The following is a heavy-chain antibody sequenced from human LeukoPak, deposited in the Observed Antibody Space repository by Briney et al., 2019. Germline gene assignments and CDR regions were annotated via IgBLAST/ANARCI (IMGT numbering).Heavy chain of an antibody. J-gene: IGHJ6*03. V-gene: IGHV3-23*01. CDR2: ISGSGGST. CDR3: AKLGYCSSTSCYGAYYYYMGV. D-gene: IGHD2-2*01. Sequence: PGGSLRLSCAASGFTFSSYAMSWVRQAPGKGLEWVSAISGSGGSTYYADSVKGRFTISRDNSKNTLYLQMNSLRAEDTAVYYCAKLGYCSSTSCYGAYYYYMGVWGKGTTVTVSS. CDR1: GFTFSSYA.